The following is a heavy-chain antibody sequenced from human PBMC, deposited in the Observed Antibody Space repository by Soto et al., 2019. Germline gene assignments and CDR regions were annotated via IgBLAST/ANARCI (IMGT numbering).Heavy chain of an antibody. CDR2: INHRGST. Sequence: QVQLQQWGAGLLKPSETLSLTCAVYGGSFSGYYWSWIRQPPGKGLEWMGEINHRGSTNYNPSLKTRVTKSVDPSTNQFSLKLSSVTAADTAVYYCAREYGDYGVIDYWGQGTLVTVSS. V-gene: IGHV4-34*01. CDR1: GGSFSGYY. D-gene: IGHD4-17*01. CDR3: AREYGDYGVIDY. J-gene: IGHJ4*02.